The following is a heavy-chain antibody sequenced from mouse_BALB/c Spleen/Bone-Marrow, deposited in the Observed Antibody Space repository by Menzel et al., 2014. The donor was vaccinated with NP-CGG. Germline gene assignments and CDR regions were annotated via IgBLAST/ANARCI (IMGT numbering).Heavy chain of an antibody. J-gene: IGHJ2*01. CDR2: IDPYSGTT. CDR3: ARYGNYFDY. V-gene: IGHV1-39*01. CDR1: GYSFTGYS. Sequence: VQLQQPGPDLEKPGASVKISCKASGYSFTGYSMNWVKQSNGKSLEWIGNIDPYSGTTNYNQKFKGKATLTVDKSSSTAYMQLKSLTSEDSAVYYCARYGNYFDYWGQGTTLTVSS. D-gene: IGHD2-1*01.